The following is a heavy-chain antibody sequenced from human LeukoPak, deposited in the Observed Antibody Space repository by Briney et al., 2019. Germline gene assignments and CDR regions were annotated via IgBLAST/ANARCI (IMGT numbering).Heavy chain of an antibody. J-gene: IGHJ4*02. D-gene: IGHD6-19*01. CDR3: ASISIAVAPIPFDY. CDR2: ISYDGSNK. Sequence: GGSLRLSCAASGFTFSSYAMHWVRQAPGKGLEWVAVISYDGSNKYYADFVKGRFTISRDNSKNTLYLQMNSLRAEDTAVYYCASISIAVAPIPFDYWGQGTLVTVSS. V-gene: IGHV3-30*04. CDR1: GFTFSSYA.